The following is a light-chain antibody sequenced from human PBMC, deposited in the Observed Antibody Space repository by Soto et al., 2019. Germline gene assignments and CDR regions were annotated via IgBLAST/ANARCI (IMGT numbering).Light chain of an antibody. J-gene: IGKJ1*01. CDR2: KAS. Sequence: DVQLSQPPSPLSVSVGDRVTFTCRASQTISSCFAWYQQKPGKAPKLLIYKASTFKSGVPSRCSGSGSGTDFTLTISSLQAEDVATEYCRQNYSFPRTFGQGTKVDI. CDR3: RQNYSFPRT. CDR1: QTISSC. V-gene: IGKV1-5*03.